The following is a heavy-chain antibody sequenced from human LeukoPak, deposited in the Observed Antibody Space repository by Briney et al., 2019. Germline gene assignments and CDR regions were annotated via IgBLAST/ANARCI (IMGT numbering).Heavy chain of an antibody. CDR1: GGSFSGYY. CDR3: ARRPSGVTIFGVVKRAFDI. D-gene: IGHD3-3*01. J-gene: IGHJ3*02. V-gene: IGHV4-34*01. CDR2: INHSGST. Sequence: SETLSLTCAVYGGSFSGYYWSWIRQPPGKGLEWIGEINHSGSTNYNPSLKSRVTISVDTSKNQFSLKLSSVTAADTAVYYCARRPSGVTIFGVVKRAFDIWGQGTMVTVSS.